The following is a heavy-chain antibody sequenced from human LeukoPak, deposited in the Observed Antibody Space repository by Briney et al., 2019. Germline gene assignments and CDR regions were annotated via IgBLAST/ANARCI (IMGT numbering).Heavy chain of an antibody. V-gene: IGHV4-61*02. Sequence: SETLSLTCTVSGNSISSGDNYWSWIRQPAGKGLEWIGRIYTSGSTNYNPSLKSRVTISGDTSKNQFSLRLSSVTAADTAVYYCARVEMFLGYSYGFAPVDHSYYYMDLWGKGTTVTVSS. CDR1: GNSISSGDNY. CDR2: IYTSGST. J-gene: IGHJ6*03. D-gene: IGHD5-18*01. CDR3: ARVEMFLGYSYGFAPVDHSYYYMDL.